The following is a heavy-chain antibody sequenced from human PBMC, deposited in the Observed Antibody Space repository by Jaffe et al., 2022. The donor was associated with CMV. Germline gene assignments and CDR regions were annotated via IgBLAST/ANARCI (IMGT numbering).Heavy chain of an antibody. J-gene: IGHJ4*02. CDR1: GGSMSSYN. D-gene: IGHD4-17*01. CDR2: IYDSGSR. CDR3: ASSGNGDYFRWGRPKRASRAFES. V-gene: IGHV4-59*01. Sequence: QVQLQESGPGLVKPSETLSLTCTVSGGSMSSYNWNWIRQTPGKGLEWIGYIYDSGSRSYNPSLTSRVSISVETSKNQISLKLSSVTAADSAVYYCASSGNGDYFRWGRPKRASRAFESWGPGILVTVPS.